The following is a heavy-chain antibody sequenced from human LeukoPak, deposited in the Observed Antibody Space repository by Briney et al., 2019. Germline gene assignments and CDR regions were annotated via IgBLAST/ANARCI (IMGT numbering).Heavy chain of an antibody. CDR3: ARGLRPGRRGYSYGLTNWFDP. CDR2: INHSGST. V-gene: IGHV4-34*01. CDR1: GGSISSYY. D-gene: IGHD5-18*01. Sequence: SETLSLTCTVSGGSISSYYWSWIRQPPGKGLEWIGEINHSGSTNYNPSLKSRVTISVDTSKNQFSLKLSSVTAADTAVYYCARGLRPGRRGYSYGLTNWFDPWGQGTLVTVSS. J-gene: IGHJ5*02.